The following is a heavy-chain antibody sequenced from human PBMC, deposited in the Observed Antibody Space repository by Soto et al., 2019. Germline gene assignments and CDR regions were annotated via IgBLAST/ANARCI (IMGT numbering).Heavy chain of an antibody. CDR1: GGSISSSSYY. CDR3: ARTLFDSSGFFDL. V-gene: IGHV4-39*01. J-gene: IGHJ2*01. D-gene: IGHD3-22*01. Sequence: QLQLQESGPGLVKPSATLSLTCTVSGGSISSSSYYWGWIRQPPGKGLEWIGNIYYSGSTYYNPSLKSRVTISVDTSKNQFSLKLSSVPAADTAVYYCARTLFDSSGFFDLWGRGTLVTVSS. CDR2: IYYSGST.